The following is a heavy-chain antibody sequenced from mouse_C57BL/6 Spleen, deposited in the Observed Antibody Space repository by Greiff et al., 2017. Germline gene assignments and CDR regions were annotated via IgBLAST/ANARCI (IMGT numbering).Heavy chain of an antibody. Sequence: VQLQQPGAELVRPGSSVKLSCKASGYTFTSYWMDWVKQRPGQGLEWIGNIHPSDSETHYNQKFKDKATLTVDKSSSTAYMQLSSLTSEDSAVYNCARREYYYLDYWGQGTTLTVSS. CDR1: GYTFTSYW. CDR3: ARREYYYLDY. J-gene: IGHJ2*01. CDR2: IHPSDSET. V-gene: IGHV1-61*01. D-gene: IGHD5-1*01.